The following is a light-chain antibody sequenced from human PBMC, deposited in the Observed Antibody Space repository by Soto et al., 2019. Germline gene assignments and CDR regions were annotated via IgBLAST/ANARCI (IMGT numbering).Light chain of an antibody. CDR3: QQYGSSQT. Sequence: EIVLTQSPGTLSLSPGERATLSCRASQSISSSFLAWYQQKPGQAPRLLIYGASSRATGIPDRFSGSGSGTVFTLTISRLEPEDFAVYFCQQYGSSQTFGQGTKLEI. J-gene: IGKJ2*01. CDR1: QSISSSF. CDR2: GAS. V-gene: IGKV3-20*01.